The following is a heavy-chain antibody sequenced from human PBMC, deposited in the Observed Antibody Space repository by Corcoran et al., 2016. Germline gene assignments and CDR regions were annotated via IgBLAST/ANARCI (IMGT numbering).Heavy chain of an antibody. V-gene: IGHV4-39*07. D-gene: IGHD1-1*01. CDR2: IYYSGPA. J-gene: IGHJ5*01. Sequence: QLQLQESGPGLVKPSETLSLTCTVSGVSISSSDYYWGWIRQPPGKGLEWIGSIYYSGPAYYNPSLKSRVTISADTSKNHFSLRLSSVTAADPAVCYCATGQWVPGDSWGQGTLVTISS. CDR3: ATGQWVPGDS. CDR1: GVSISSSDYY.